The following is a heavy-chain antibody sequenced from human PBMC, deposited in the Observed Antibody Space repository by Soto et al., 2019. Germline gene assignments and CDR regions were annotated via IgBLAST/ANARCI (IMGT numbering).Heavy chain of an antibody. V-gene: IGHV3-33*01. D-gene: IGHD6-13*01. J-gene: IGHJ4*02. Sequence: QVQLVASGGGVVQPGRSLRLSCAASGFTFSSYDMHWVRQAPRKGLEWVAVIWNDGSNKYYADSVKGRFTISRDNSKNTLYLSMNSLRAEEPAVYYWAREGYSSMWHLEYYWGLGTLVTFAS. CDR2: IWNDGSNK. CDR1: GFTFSSYD. CDR3: AREGYSSMWHLEYY.